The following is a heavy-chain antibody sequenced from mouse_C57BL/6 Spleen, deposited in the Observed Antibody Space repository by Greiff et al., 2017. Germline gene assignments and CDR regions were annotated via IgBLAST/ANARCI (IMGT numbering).Heavy chain of an antibody. CDR1: GYTFTSYW. J-gene: IGHJ1*03. D-gene: IGHD1-1*01. Sequence: QVQLQQPGAELVKPWASVKLSCKASGYTFTSYWMQCVKQRPGQGLEWIGEIDPSDSYTNSNQQFKVKATLTVYTSSSSSDMQLSILTAEDAAVYDCAPDYYGSGGSFEVGGTGTTVTGSS. CDR2: IDPSDSYT. V-gene: IGHV1-50*01. CDR3: APDYYGSGGSFEV.